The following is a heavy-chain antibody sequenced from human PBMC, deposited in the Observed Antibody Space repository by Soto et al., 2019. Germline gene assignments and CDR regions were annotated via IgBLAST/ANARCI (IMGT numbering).Heavy chain of an antibody. CDR3: ARESIYCSGGSCYFGYFDL. J-gene: IGHJ2*01. V-gene: IGHV4-31*01. D-gene: IGHD2-15*01. CDR1: GGSISSGGYY. CDR2: IFYSGST. Sequence: QVHLQESGPGLVKPSQTLSLTCTVSGGSISSGGYYWSWIRQHPGKGLEWIGYIFYSGSTHYNPALKSQVTMSVDTSKNQFSLKLSSVTAADTAVYYCARESIYCSGGSCYFGYFDLWGRGTLVTVSS.